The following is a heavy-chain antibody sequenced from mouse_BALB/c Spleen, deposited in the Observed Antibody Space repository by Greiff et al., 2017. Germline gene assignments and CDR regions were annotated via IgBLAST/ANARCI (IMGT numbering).Heavy chain of an antibody. D-gene: IGHD1-1*01. CDR1: GYTFTSYW. J-gene: IGHJ2*01. V-gene: IGHV1-69*02. CDR3: TRVITTVVPYFDY. Sequence: QVQLQQPGAELVRPGASVKLSCKASGYTFTSYWINWVKQRPGQGLEWIGNIYPSDSYTNYNQKFKDKATLTVDKSSSTAYMQLSSPTSEDSAVYYCTRVITTVVPYFDYWGQGTTLTVSS. CDR2: IYPSDSYT.